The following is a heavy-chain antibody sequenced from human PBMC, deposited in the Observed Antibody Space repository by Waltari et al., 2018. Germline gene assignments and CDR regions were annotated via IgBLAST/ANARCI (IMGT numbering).Heavy chain of an antibody. CDR3: AREGGGGYSVMDDY. D-gene: IGHD5-12*01. V-gene: IGHV1-18*01. Sequence: PGQGLEWMGWISAYNGNTNYAQKLQGRVTMTTDTSTSTAYMELRSLRSDDTAVYYCAREGGGGYSVMDDYWGQGTLVTVSS. CDR2: ISAYNGNT. J-gene: IGHJ4*02.